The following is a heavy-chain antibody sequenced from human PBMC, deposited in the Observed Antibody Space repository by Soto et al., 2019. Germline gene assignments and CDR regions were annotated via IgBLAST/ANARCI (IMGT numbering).Heavy chain of an antibody. J-gene: IGHJ3*02. CDR2: IYYSGST. Sequence: SETLPITCSVSGGSINRGGYYWSWIRQHPGKGLEWIGYIYYSGSTYYNPSLKSRVTISVDTSKNQFSLKLSSVTAADTAVYYCARYDNSGSHGFDIWGQGTMVT. D-gene: IGHD3-22*01. CDR1: GGSINRGGYY. CDR3: ARYDNSGSHGFDI. V-gene: IGHV4-31*03.